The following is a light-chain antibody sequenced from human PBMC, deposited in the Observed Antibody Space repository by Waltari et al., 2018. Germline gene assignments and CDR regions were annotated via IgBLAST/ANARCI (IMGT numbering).Light chain of an antibody. V-gene: IGLV3-21*04. CDR1: NIGRTS. Sequence: SYVLPPPPPVSVAPGKTARIPCGGNNIGRTSVHLYQQKPGQAPVLVIYYDSDRPSGIPERFSGSNSENTATLTISRVEAGDEADYYCQVWDSSSDHHVVFGGGTKLTIL. CDR2: YDS. CDR3: QVWDSSSDHHVV. J-gene: IGLJ2*01.